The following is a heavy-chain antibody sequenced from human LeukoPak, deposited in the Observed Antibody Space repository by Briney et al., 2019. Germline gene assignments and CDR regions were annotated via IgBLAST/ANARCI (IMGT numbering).Heavy chain of an antibody. CDR2: INPNSGGT. V-gene: IGHV1-2*02. Sequence: ASVKVSCKASGYTFTGYYMHWVRQAPGQGLEGMGWINPNSGGTNYAQKFQGRVTMTRDTSISTAYMELSRLRSDDTAVYYCARGSLVVVPGDIWDQGTMVTVSS. CDR1: GYTFTGYY. J-gene: IGHJ3*02. D-gene: IGHD2-2*01. CDR3: ARGSLVVVPGDI.